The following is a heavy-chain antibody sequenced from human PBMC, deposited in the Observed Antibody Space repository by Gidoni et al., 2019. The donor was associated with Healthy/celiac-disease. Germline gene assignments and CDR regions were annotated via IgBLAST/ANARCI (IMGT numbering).Heavy chain of an antibody. D-gene: IGHD3-22*01. Sequence: QVQLQASGPGLVKPSPTLSLTCTVSGGSIRSYYWSWIRQPPGKGLEWIGYIYYSGSTNYNPSLKSRVTISVDTSKNQFSLKLSSVTAADTAVYYCARQTYYYDSSGYPLVFDYWGQGTLVTVSS. CDR1: GGSIRSYY. J-gene: IGHJ4*02. V-gene: IGHV4-59*08. CDR3: ARQTYYYDSSGYPLVFDY. CDR2: IYYSGST.